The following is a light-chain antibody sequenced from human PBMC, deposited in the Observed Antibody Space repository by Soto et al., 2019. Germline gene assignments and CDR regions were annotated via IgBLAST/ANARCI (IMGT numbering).Light chain of an antibody. CDR3: SSYTTTYTWV. V-gene: IGLV2-14*01. J-gene: IGLJ3*02. CDR1: SSDVGGHNF. Sequence: QPVLTQPASVSGSPGQSITISCTGTSSDVGGHNFVSWHQQHPGKAPKFIIYGVSNRPSGVSDRFSGSKSGNTASLTISGLQAEDEADYYCSSYTTTYTWVFGGGTKLTVL. CDR2: GVS.